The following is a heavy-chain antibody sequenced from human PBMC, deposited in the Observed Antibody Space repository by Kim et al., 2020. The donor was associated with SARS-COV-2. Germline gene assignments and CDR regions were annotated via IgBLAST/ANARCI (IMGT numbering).Heavy chain of an antibody. CDR3: AKEYMPCSSTSCYGNWFDP. D-gene: IGHD2-2*01. CDR2: ISYDGSNK. V-gene: IGHV3-30*18. J-gene: IGHJ5*02. Sequence: GGSLRLSCAASGFTFSSYGMHWVRQAPGKGLEWVAVISYDGSNKYYADSVKGRFTISRDNSKNTLYLQMNSLRAEDTAVYYCAKEYMPCSSTSCYGNWFDPWGQGTLVTVSS. CDR1: GFTFSSYG.